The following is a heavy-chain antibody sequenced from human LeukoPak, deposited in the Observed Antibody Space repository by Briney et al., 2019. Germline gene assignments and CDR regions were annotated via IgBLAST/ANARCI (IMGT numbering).Heavy chain of an antibody. D-gene: IGHD3-22*01. CDR1: GYTFTSYD. CDR2: MNPNSGNT. Sequence: ASVKVSCKASGYTFTSYDINWVRQATGQGLEWMGWMNPNSGNTGYAQKFQGRVTITADESTSTAYMELSSLRSEDTAVYYCAGTYYYDSSGYYYWGQGTLVTVSS. V-gene: IGHV1-8*03. J-gene: IGHJ4*02. CDR3: AGTYYYDSSGYYY.